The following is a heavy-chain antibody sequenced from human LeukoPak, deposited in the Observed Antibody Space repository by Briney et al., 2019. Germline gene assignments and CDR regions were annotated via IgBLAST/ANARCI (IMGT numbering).Heavy chain of an antibody. CDR1: GYTFTSYG. Sequence: GASVKVSCKASGYTFTSYGISWVRQAPGQGLEWMGWISAYNGNTNYAQKLQGRVTMTTDTSTSTAYMELRSLRSDDTAVYYCARDPRYYGSGLDAFDIWGQGTMVTVSS. D-gene: IGHD3-10*01. CDR3: ARDPRYYGSGLDAFDI. J-gene: IGHJ3*02. V-gene: IGHV1-18*01. CDR2: ISAYNGNT.